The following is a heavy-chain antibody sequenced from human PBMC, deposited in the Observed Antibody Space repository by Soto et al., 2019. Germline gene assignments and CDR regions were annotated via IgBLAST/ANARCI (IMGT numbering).Heavy chain of an antibody. V-gene: IGHV1-69*01. CDR1: GGSFSDSA. Sequence: QVQLVQSGPEVKNPGSSVKVSCKASGGSFSDSALSWVRKAPGQGLEWMGGIIPLFGSPDYAQKFLGRVTVTADESTSTAYMELSRLRTEDTAVYYCAREARGYGGGYSYYGMDVWGQGTTVTVS. CDR3: AREARGYGGGYSYYGMDV. J-gene: IGHJ6*02. D-gene: IGHD6-25*01. CDR2: IIPLFGSP.